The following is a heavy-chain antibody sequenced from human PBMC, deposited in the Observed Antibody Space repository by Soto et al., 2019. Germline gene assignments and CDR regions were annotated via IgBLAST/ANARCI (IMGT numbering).Heavy chain of an antibody. D-gene: IGHD3-16*02. CDR2: ISGSGGST. J-gene: IGHJ4*02. V-gene: IGHV3-23*01. CDR3: APPGDAITFGGVIVDY. Sequence: EVQLLESGGGLVQPGGSLRLSCAASGFTFSSYAMSWVRQAPGKGLEWVSAISGSGGSTYYADSVKGRFTISRNNSKNTLYLQMNSLRAGDTAVYYCAPPGDAITFGGVIVDYWCQGALVTVSS. CDR1: GFTFSSYA.